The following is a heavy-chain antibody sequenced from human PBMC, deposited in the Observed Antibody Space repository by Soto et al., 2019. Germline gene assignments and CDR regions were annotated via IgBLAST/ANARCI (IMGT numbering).Heavy chain of an antibody. D-gene: IGHD5-12*01. V-gene: IGHV1-18*01. Sequence: GASVKVSCKASGYTFTSYGISWVRQAPGQGLEWMGWISAYNGNTNYAQKLQGRVTMTTDTSTSTAYMELRSLRSDDTAVYYCARYGDSGYDYVYLGTKSSHSAFDIWGQGTMVTVSS. CDR2: ISAYNGNT. CDR3: ARYGDSGYDYVYLGTKSSHSAFDI. CDR1: GYTFTSYG. J-gene: IGHJ3*02.